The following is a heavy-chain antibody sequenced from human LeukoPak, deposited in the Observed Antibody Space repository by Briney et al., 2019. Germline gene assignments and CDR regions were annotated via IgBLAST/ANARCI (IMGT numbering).Heavy chain of an antibody. CDR3: AKHVGTSGNYSPSDY. J-gene: IGHJ4*02. CDR1: GFTVSSNY. CDR2: IYSGGST. Sequence: GGSLRLSCAASGFTVSSNYMSWVHQAPGKGLEWVSVIYSGGSTYYADSVKGGFTISRDNSKNTLYLQMNSLRAEDTAVYYCAKHVGTSGNYSPSDYWGQGTLVTVSS. D-gene: IGHD3-10*01. V-gene: IGHV3-66*04.